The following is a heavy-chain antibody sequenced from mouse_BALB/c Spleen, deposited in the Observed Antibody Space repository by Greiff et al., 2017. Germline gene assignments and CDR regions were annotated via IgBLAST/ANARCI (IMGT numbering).Heavy chain of an antibody. Sequence: QVQLQQSGPGLVQPSQSLSITCTVSGFSLTSYGVHWVRQPPGKGLEWLGVIWAGGSTNYNSALMSRLSISKDNSKSQVFLKMNSLQTDDTAMYYCAREVTTAGYYFDYWGQGTTLTVSS. CDR3: AREVTTAGYYFDY. CDR1: GFSLTSYG. V-gene: IGHV2-9*02. J-gene: IGHJ2*01. D-gene: IGHD1-2*01. CDR2: IWAGGST.